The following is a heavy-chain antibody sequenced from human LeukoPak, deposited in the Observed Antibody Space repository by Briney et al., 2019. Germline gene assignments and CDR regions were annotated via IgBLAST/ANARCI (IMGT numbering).Heavy chain of an antibody. J-gene: IGHJ5*02. V-gene: IGHV1-8*01. D-gene: IGHD3-10*01. CDR3: ARLDRYYYGSGPTSRS. CDR1: GYTFTSYD. CDR2: MNPNSGNT. Sequence: ASVKVSCKASGYTFTSYDINWVRQATGQGLEWMGWMNPNSGNTGYAQKFQGRVTMTRNPSISTAYTELSSLRSEDTAVYYCARLDRYYYGSGPTSRSWGQGTLVTVSS.